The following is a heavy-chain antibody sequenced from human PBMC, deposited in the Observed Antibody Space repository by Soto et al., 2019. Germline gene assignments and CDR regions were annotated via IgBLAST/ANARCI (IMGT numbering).Heavy chain of an antibody. Sequence: EVQLLESGGGLVQPGGSLRLSCAASGFTFSNYAMSWVRQAPGKGLEWVSAISNYGGSTYNADSVTGRFTISRDSSKNTLYLQMNSLRAEETAVYYCAKHYDILTGYYTGYYYYYMDVWGKGTTVTVSS. CDR3: AKHYDILTGYYTGYYYYYMDV. J-gene: IGHJ6*03. CDR2: ISNYGGST. V-gene: IGHV3-23*01. D-gene: IGHD3-9*01. CDR1: GFTFSNYA.